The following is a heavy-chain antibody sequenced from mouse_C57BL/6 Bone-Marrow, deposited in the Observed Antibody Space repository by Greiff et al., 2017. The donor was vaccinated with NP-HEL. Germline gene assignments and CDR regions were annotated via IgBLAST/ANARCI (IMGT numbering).Heavy chain of an antibody. J-gene: IGHJ3*01. CDR1: GYTFTDYN. CDR2: INPNNGGT. D-gene: IGHD1-1*01. V-gene: IGHV1-22*01. CDR3: ASNPPDHYGSSSFAY. Sequence: QLQESGPELVKPGASVKMSCKASGYTFTDYNMHWVKQSHGKSLEWIGYINPNNGGTSYNQKFKGKATLTVNKSSSTAYMELRSLTSEDSAVYYCASNPPDHYGSSSFAYWGQGTLVTVSA.